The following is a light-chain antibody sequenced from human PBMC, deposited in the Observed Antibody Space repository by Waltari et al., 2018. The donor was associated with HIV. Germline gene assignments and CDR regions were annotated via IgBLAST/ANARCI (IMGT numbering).Light chain of an antibody. CDR3: QTWGAGIQV. CDR1: SGHSTYA. CDR2: VNSDGSH. J-gene: IGLJ2*01. Sequence: QLVLTQSPSASASLGASVKLTCSLSSGHSTYAIAWHQQPPAKGPRFLMKVNSDGSHNKRDEIPERFSGSSSGAERYLTISSLQYDDEADYYCQTWGAGIQVFGGGTKLTVL. V-gene: IGLV4-69*02.